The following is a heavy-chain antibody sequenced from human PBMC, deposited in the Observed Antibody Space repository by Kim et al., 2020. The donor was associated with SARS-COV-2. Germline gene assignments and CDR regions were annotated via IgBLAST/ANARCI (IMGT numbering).Heavy chain of an antibody. CDR3: ARLGQWLVPINWFDP. V-gene: IGHV4-39*01. CDR1: GGSISSSSYY. D-gene: IGHD6-19*01. Sequence: SETLSLTCTVSGGSISSSSYYWGWIRQPPGKGLEWIGSIYYSGSTYYNPSLKSRVTISVDTSKNQFSLKLSSVTAADTAVYYCARLGQWLVPINWFDPWGQGTLVTVSS. CDR2: IYYSGST. J-gene: IGHJ5*02.